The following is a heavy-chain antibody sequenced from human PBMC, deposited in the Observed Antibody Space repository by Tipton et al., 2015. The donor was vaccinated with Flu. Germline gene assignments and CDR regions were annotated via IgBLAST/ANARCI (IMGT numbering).Heavy chain of an antibody. CDR2: VYHSGAT. V-gene: IGHV4-59*08. CDR1: GGSMSGYC. CDR3: ARRGGGSGTYYNGYFDY. D-gene: IGHD3-10*01. Sequence: GLVKPSETLSLTCTVSGGSMSGYCWSWIRQPTGKGLEWIGYVYHSGATYYNPSLESGVTMSVDTSKNQFYLTLNSVTAADTAVYYCARRGGGSGTYYNGYFDYWGQGTLVTVSS. J-gene: IGHJ4*02.